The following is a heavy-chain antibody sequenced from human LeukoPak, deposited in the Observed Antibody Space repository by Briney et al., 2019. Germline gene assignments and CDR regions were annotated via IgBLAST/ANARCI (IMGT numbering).Heavy chain of an antibody. Sequence: PSETLSLTCAVYGGSFSGYYWTWIRQPPGKGLQWIGEVIHTGNTNYNPSLRNRVTVSVDTSKKQFSLKLSSVTAADTAVYYCARGRVIIYGGYFDYWGQGTLVTVSS. V-gene: IGHV4-34*01. CDR3: ARGRVIIYGGYFDY. CDR2: VIHTGNT. J-gene: IGHJ4*02. CDR1: GGSFSGYY. D-gene: IGHD3-3*01.